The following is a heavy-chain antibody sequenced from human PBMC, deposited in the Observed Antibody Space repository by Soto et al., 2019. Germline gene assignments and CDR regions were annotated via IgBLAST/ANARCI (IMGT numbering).Heavy chain of an antibody. D-gene: IGHD1-26*01. CDR1: GFTLSDYA. J-gene: IGHJ4*02. Sequence: SCAASGFTLSDYAMSWIRQAPGKGLEWVSYFGNSDTIYYGDSVKGRFTISRDNSKNTLYLQINSLRAEDTAVYHCAKAVVGATYFDSWGLGTLVTVS. CDR2: FGNSDTI. V-gene: IGHV3-11*01. CDR3: AKAVVGATYFDS.